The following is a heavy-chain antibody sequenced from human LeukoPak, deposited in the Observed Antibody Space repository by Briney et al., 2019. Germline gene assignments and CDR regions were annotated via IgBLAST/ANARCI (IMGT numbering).Heavy chain of an antibody. CDR2: INYSGST. Sequence: SETLSLTCAVSGVSISSYYWSWIRPPPGKGLECIGYINYSGSTNYNPSLKSRVTISVDTSKNQFSLRLSSVTAADTAVYYCARVSDSDRRGYYWGFDYWGQGTLVTVSS. J-gene: IGHJ4*02. CDR1: GVSISSYY. V-gene: IGHV4-59*08. D-gene: IGHD3-22*01. CDR3: ARVSDSDRRGYYWGFDY.